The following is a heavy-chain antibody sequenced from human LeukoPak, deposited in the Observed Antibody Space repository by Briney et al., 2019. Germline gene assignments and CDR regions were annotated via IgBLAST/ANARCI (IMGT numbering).Heavy chain of an antibody. Sequence: PGGSLRLSCSASRFTFRNYAMHWVRQAPGKGLEWVSYISSSSSYTNYADSVKGRFTISRDNAKNSLYLQTNSLRAEDTAVYYCARRMATIYFDYWGQGTLVTVSS. V-gene: IGHV3-11*03. J-gene: IGHJ4*02. CDR3: ARRMATIYFDY. D-gene: IGHD5-24*01. CDR1: RFTFRNYA. CDR2: ISSSSSYT.